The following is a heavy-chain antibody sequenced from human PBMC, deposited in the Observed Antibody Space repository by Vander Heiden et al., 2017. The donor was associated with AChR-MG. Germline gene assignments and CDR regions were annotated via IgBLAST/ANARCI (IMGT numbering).Heavy chain of an antibody. CDR3: ARQRYSTSSGGAFDI. CDR2: IYPGDSDT. J-gene: IGHJ3*02. V-gene: IGHV5-51*01. CDR1: GFTFTSSW. D-gene: IGHD6-6*01. Sequence: EVQLVQSGAEVNKPGESLKLSCKGSGFTFTSSWIGWVRQMPGKGLEWMGIIYPGDSDTRYSPSFQGQVIMSADKSISTVYLQWTSLKASDTAMYYCARQRYSTSSGGAFDIWCQGTMVAVSS.